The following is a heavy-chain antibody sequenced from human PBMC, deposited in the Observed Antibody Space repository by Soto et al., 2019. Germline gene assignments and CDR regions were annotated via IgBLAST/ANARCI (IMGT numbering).Heavy chain of an antibody. J-gene: IGHJ3*02. D-gene: IGHD2-2*01. CDR3: ARDIVVVPAAPDAFDI. Sequence: GGSLRLSCAASGFTFSDYYMSWVRQAPGKGLEWVSYISSSSSGIYYADSVKGRFTISRDNAKNSLYLQMNSLRAEDTAVYYCARDIVVVPAAPDAFDIWGQGTMVTVSS. CDR1: GFTFSDYY. CDR2: ISSSSSGI. V-gene: IGHV3-11*04.